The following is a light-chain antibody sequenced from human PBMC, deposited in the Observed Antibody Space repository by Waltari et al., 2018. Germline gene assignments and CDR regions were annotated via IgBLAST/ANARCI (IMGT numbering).Light chain of an antibody. V-gene: IGLV2-11*01. CDR1: SGAVGHFPY. CDR3: CSYGGSYTLVV. J-gene: IGLJ2*01. Sequence: QSALTQPRSVSGSPGQSVTISCTGSSGAVGHFPYVSWYQQHPGKAPKLMIYDVTKRPSGVPDRFSGSRSADTASLTISGLQAEDEADYYCCSYGGSYTLVVFGGGTKLTVL. CDR2: DVT.